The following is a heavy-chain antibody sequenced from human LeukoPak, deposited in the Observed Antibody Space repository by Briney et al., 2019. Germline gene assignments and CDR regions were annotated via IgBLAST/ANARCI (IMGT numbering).Heavy chain of an antibody. V-gene: IGHV3-74*01. CDR2: INSDGSWT. D-gene: IGHD3-16*01. J-gene: IGHJ6*02. Sequence: GGSLRLSCAASGNYWMHWVRQAPGKGLVWVSHINSDGSWTSYADSVKGRFTISKDNAKNSLYLQMSNLRAEDTAVYFCARGGGLDVWGQGATVTVSS. CDR3: ARGGGLDV. CDR1: GNYW.